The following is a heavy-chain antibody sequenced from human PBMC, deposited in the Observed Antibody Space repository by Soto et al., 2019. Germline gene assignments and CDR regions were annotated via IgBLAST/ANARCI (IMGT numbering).Heavy chain of an antibody. CDR3: ARDVSPGSSSLYLDAFDI. J-gene: IGHJ3*02. Sequence: EVQLEESGGDLVQPGGSLRLSCAASGFTLSAYWMTWVRQAPGKGLECVANINRDGSKKSYLDSVRGRFTISRDNVGNSLYRQMDSLRADDTALYYCARDVSPGSSSLYLDAFDIWGQGTMVTVSS. CDR1: GFTLSAYW. V-gene: IGHV3-7*05. CDR2: INRDGSKK. D-gene: IGHD6-13*01.